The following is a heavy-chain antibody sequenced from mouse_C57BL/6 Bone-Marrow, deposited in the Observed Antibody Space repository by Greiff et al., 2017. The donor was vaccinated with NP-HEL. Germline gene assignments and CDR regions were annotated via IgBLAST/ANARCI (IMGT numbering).Heavy chain of an antibody. J-gene: IGHJ4*01. CDR2: IRNKANGYTT. CDR3: ARGYGAMDY. CDR1: GFTFTDYY. Sequence: EVQLMESGGGLVQPGGSLSLSCAASGFTFTDYYMSWVRQPPGKALEWLGFIRNKANGYTTEYSASVKGRFTISRDNSQSILYLQMNALRAEDSATYYCARGYGAMDYWGQGTSVTVSS. V-gene: IGHV7-3*01. D-gene: IGHD2-10*02.